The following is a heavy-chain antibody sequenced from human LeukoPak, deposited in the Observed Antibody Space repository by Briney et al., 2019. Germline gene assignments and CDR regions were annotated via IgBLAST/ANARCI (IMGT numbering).Heavy chain of an antibody. Sequence: SETPSLTCTVSGGSISSYYWSWIRQPPGKGLEWIGYIYYSGSTNYNPSLKSRVTISVDTSKNQFSLKLSSVTAADAAVYYCARVAFGGVIVKYYFDYWGQGTLVTVSS. D-gene: IGHD3-16*02. CDR2: IYYSGST. CDR3: ARVAFGGVIVKYYFDY. V-gene: IGHV4-59*01. CDR1: GGSISSYY. J-gene: IGHJ4*02.